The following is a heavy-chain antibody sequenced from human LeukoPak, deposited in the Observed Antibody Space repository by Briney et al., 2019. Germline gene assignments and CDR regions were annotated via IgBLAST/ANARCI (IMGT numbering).Heavy chain of an antibody. Sequence: SETLSLTCTVSGGSISSYYWSWIRQPPGKGLEWSGYIYYSGSTNYNPSLKSRVTISVDTSKNQFSLKLSSVIAADTAVYYCARRDSSSWWSYFDYWGQGTLVTVSS. CDR2: IYYSGST. CDR1: GGSISSYY. CDR3: ARRDSSSWWSYFDY. J-gene: IGHJ4*02. V-gene: IGHV4-59*01. D-gene: IGHD6-13*01.